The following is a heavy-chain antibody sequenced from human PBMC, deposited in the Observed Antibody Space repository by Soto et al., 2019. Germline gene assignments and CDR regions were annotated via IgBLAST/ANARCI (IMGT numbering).Heavy chain of an antibody. Sequence: QVQLVESGGGVVQSGRSLRLSCAASGFTFSTSGMHWIRQAPGKGLEWVAMISHDGGATYYVDSVKGRFTISRDTDKNTLHLQMDSLRLEETAIYYCAKDWGSSGWYNWFDPWGQGTLVTVSS. J-gene: IGHJ5*02. V-gene: IGHV3-30*18. CDR3: AKDWGSSGWYNWFDP. CDR2: ISHDGGAT. D-gene: IGHD6-13*01. CDR1: GFTFSTSG.